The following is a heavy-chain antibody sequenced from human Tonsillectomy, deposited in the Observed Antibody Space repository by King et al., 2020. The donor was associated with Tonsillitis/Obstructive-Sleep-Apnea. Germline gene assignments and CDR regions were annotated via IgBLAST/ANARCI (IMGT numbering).Heavy chain of an antibody. D-gene: IGHD3-3*01. J-gene: IGHJ4*02. CDR1: GYTFTSYG. CDR2: ISAYNGNT. Sequence: VQLVESGAEVKKPGASVKVSCTASGYTFTSYGISWVRQAPGQGLEWMGWISAYNGNTNYAQKLQGRVTMTTDTSTSAAYMELRSLGSDDTAVYYCAGAVISIFGVVTVFDYWGQGTLVTVSS. CDR3: AGAVISIFGVVTVFDY. V-gene: IGHV1-18*01.